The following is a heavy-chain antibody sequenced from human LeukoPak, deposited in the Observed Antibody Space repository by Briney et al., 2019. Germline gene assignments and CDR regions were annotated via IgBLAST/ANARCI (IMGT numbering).Heavy chain of an antibody. CDR3: ARDWSADS. CDR1: GFIFSSYA. CDR2: VSDGGDSR. V-gene: IGHV3-23*01. J-gene: IGHJ4*02. Sequence: PGGSLRLSCTASGFIFSSYAMTWVRQAPGKGLDWVSAVSDGGDSRKYADSVTGRFTISRDNSKNTVYLQMNSLRAEDTAVYYCARDWSADSWGQGILVTVSS.